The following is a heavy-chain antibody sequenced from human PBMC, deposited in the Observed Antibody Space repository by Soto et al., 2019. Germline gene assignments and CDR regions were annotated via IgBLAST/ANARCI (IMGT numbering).Heavy chain of an antibody. D-gene: IGHD1-20*01. V-gene: IGHV3-23*01. CDR2: VSSSGDRT. CDR3: AKGHYNWNLPGWFDP. J-gene: IGHJ5*02. CDR1: GFTFTSNA. Sequence: GSLRLSCAASGFTFTSNAMSWVRQGPGKGLEWVSGVSSSGDRTYYTDSVKGRLTIARDNSKNTLYLQMDSLRAEDTATYYCAKGHYNWNLPGWFDPWGQGTLVTVSS.